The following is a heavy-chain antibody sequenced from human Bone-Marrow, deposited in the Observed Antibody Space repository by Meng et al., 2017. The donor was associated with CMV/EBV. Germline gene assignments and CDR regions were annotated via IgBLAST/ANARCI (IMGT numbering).Heavy chain of an antibody. CDR2: ISSSSSYI. J-gene: IGHJ3*02. V-gene: IGHV3-21*01. D-gene: IGHD2-2*01. CDR1: GFTFSSYS. CDR3: ARDRGCSSTSCYPIGSGEPKIQQKDAFDI. Sequence: GGSLRLSCAASGFTFSSYSMNWVRQAPGKGLEWVSSISSSSSYIYYADSVKGRFTISRDNAKNSLYLQMNSLRAEDTAVYYCARDRGCSSTSCYPIGSGEPKIQQKDAFDIWGQGTMVTVSS.